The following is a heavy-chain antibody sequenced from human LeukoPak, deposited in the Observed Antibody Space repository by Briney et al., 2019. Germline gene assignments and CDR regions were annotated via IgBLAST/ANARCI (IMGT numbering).Heavy chain of an antibody. D-gene: IGHD5-12*01. J-gene: IGHJ4*02. V-gene: IGHV1-2*02. Sequence: GASVKVSCKASGYTFTGYYMHWVRQAPGQGLEWMGWINPNSGGTNYAQKFQGRVTMTRDTSISTAYMELSRLRSDDTAVYYCARDLDQSRWLRFVDYWGQGTLVTVPS. CDR3: ARDLDQSRWLRFVDY. CDR2: INPNSGGT. CDR1: GYTFTGYY.